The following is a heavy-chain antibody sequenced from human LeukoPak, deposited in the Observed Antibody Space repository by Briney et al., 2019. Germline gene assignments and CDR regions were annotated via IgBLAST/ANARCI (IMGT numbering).Heavy chain of an antibody. D-gene: IGHD6-19*01. CDR1: GFTFSSYG. V-gene: IGHV3-23*01. CDR3: AKDSKGYSSGWDLDY. Sequence: GGTLRLSCAASGFTFSSYGMSWVRQAPGKGLEWVSAISGSGGSTYYADSVKGRFTISRDNSKNTLYLQMNSLRAEDTALYYCAKDSKGYSSGWDLDYWGQGTLVTVSS. J-gene: IGHJ4*02. CDR2: ISGSGGST.